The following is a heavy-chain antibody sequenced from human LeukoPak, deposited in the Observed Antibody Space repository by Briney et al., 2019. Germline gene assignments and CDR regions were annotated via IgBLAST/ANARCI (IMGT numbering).Heavy chain of an antibody. CDR3: ATLGYCSGGSCYGAWFDP. D-gene: IGHD2-15*01. CDR1: GGSISSGGYS. Sequence: SQTLSLTCAVSGGSISSGGYSWSWIRQPPGKGLEWIGYTYHSGSTYYNPSLKSRVTISVDRSKNQFSLKLSSVTAADTAVYYCATLGYCSGGSCYGAWFDPWGQGTLVTVSS. J-gene: IGHJ5*02. CDR2: TYHSGST. V-gene: IGHV4-30-2*01.